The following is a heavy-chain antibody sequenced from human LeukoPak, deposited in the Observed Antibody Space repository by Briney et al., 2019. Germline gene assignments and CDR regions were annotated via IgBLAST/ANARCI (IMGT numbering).Heavy chain of an antibody. V-gene: IGHV3-73*01. D-gene: IGHD5-12*01. CDR1: GFTFSGSA. J-gene: IGHJ4*02. Sequence: GGSLRLSCAASGFTFSGSAMHWVRQASGKGLEWVGRIRGKANSYATAYAASVKGRFTISRDDSKNTAYLQMNSLKTEDTAVYYCTRRRYSGYDLYYFDYWGQGTLVTVS. CDR3: TRRRYSGYDLYYFDY. CDR2: IRGKANSYAT.